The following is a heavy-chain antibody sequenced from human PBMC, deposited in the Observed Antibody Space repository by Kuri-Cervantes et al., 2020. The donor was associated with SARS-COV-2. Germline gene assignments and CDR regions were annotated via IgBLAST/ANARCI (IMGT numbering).Heavy chain of an antibody. CDR3: ARGRVVVPAAFDY. CDR1: GGSFSGYY. D-gene: IGHD2-2*01. J-gene: IGHJ4*02. CDR2: INHRGST. Sequence: SETLSLTCAVYGGSFSGYYWSWIRQPPGKGLEWIGEINHRGSTNYNPSLKSRVTISVDTSKNQFSLKLSSVTAADTAVYYCARGRVVVPAAFDYWGQGTLVTVSS. V-gene: IGHV4-34*01.